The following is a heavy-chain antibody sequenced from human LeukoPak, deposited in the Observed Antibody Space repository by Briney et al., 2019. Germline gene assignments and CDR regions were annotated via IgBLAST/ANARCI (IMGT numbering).Heavy chain of an antibody. D-gene: IGHD3-10*01. CDR3: ARGREKYYGSGSYSDWFDP. CDR2: IYYSGST. J-gene: IGHJ5*02. V-gene: IGHV4-39*07. Sequence: GSLRLSCAASGFTFSSYAMSWVRQAPGKGLEWIGNIYYSGSTYYNPSLKSRVTISVDTSKNQFSLKLSSVTAADTAVYYCARGREKYYGSGSYSDWFDPWGQGTLVTVSS. CDR1: GFTFSSYA.